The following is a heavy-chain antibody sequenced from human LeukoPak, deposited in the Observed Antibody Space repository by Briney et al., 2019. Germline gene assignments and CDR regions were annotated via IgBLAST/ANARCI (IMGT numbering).Heavy chain of an antibody. CDR2: ISGSGGST. D-gene: IGHD5-12*01. V-gene: IGHV3-23*01. CDR3: AKGRRWGYSGYMDV. Sequence: GGSLRLSCAASGFTFDDYGMSWVRQAPGKGLEWVSAISGSGGSTYYADSVKGRFTISRDNSENTLYLQMNSLRAEDTAVYYCAKGRRWGYSGYMDVWGKGTTVTISS. CDR1: GFTFDDYG. J-gene: IGHJ6*03.